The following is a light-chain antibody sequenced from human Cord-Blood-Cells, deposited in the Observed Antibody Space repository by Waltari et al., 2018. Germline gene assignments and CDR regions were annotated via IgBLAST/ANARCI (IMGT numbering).Light chain of an antibody. Sequence: QSALTQPASVSGSPGQSITISCTGTSSDVGGYNYVSWYQQHPGKAPKLMIYDVSNRPAGVSNRFPGSQSGNTASLTISGLQAEDEADYYCSSYTSSSTWVFGGGTKLTVL. V-gene: IGLV2-14*03. CDR3: SSYTSSSTWV. J-gene: IGLJ3*02. CDR2: DVS. CDR1: SSDVGGYNY.